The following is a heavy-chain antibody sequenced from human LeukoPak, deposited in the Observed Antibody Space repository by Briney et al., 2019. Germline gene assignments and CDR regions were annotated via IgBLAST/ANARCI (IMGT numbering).Heavy chain of an antibody. V-gene: IGHV3-23*01. J-gene: IGHJ4*02. CDR3: AKRGYDNSGYYGYFDY. Sequence: PGGSLRLSCAASGFTFGTYAMSWVRQAPGKGLEWVSVISGSGSSTYYADSVKGRFTISRDNSKNTLYLQMNSLSAEDTAAYYCAKRGYDNSGYYGYFDYWGLGILVTVST. CDR1: GFTFGTYA. CDR2: ISGSGSST. D-gene: IGHD3-22*01.